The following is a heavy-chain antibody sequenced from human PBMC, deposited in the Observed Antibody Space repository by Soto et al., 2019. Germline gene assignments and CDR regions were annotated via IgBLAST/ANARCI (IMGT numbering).Heavy chain of an antibody. V-gene: IGHV6-1*01. D-gene: IGHD3-16*01. CDR3: ARSEEDYDYYYYGMDV. CDR1: GVSVSSNIVA. CDR2: TYYRSRWYS. J-gene: IGHJ6*02. Sequence: PSQPLSHTGFRSGVSVSSNIVASNCARQSPSRGLEWLRRTYYRSRWYSDYAVSVRSRIDINADTTKNQASLQLTSVTPEDTAVYYCARSEEDYDYYYYGMDVWGQGTMVTVSS.